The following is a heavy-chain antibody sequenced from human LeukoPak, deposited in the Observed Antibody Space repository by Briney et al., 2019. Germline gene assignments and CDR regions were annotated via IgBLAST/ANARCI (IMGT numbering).Heavy chain of an antibody. CDR3: ARADSSNWYWFDP. J-gene: IGHJ5*02. CDR2: INPNSGGT. D-gene: IGHD6-13*01. Sequence: GASVKVSCKASGYTFTGYFIHRLRQAPGQGLEWMGWINPNSGGTNYAQKFQGRVTMTRDTSISTAYMELSSLKSDDTAVYYCARADSSNWYWFDPWGQGTLVTVSS. CDR1: GYTFTGYF. V-gene: IGHV1-2*02.